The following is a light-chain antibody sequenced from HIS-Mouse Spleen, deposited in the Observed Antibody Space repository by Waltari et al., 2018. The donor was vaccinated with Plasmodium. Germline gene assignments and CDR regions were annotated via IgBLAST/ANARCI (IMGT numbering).Light chain of an antibody. J-gene: IGLJ1*01. CDR3: SSYTSSSTLLYV. CDR1: SSDVGGYHY. V-gene: IGLV2-14*01. CDR2: EVS. Sequence: QSALTQPASVSGSPGQSITITCPGTSSDVGGYHYVYWYQQHPGKDPKLMIYEVSNRPSGVSNRFSGSKSGNTASLTISGLQAEDEADYYCSSYTSSSTLLYVFGTGTKVTVL.